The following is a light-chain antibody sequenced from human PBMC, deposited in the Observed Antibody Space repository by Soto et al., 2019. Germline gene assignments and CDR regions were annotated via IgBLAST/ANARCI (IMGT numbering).Light chain of an antibody. CDR2: KAS. J-gene: IGKJ1*01. Sequence: DIQMTQSPSTLSGSVGDRVTITCQASQNINNYLNWYQQKPGKAPKLLIYKASTLKSGVPSRFSGSGSGTEFTLTISSLQPDDFATYYCQHYNSYSEAFGQGTKVDIK. CDR1: QNINNY. CDR3: QHYNSYSEA. V-gene: IGKV1-5*03.